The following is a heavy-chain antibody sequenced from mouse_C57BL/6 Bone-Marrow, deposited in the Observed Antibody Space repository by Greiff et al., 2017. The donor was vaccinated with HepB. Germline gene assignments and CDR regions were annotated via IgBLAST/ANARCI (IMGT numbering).Heavy chain of an antibody. Sequence: VQLQQSDAELVKPGASVKISCKVSGYTFTDHTIHWMKQRPEQGLEWIGYIYPRDGSTKYNEKFKGKATLTADKSSSTAYMQLNSLTSEDSAVYSCAKTYYGSSYEGDYYAMDYWGQGTSVTVSS. CDR2: IYPRDGST. CDR3: AKTYYGSSYEGDYYAMDY. D-gene: IGHD1-1*01. CDR1: GYTFTDHT. V-gene: IGHV1-78*01. J-gene: IGHJ4*01.